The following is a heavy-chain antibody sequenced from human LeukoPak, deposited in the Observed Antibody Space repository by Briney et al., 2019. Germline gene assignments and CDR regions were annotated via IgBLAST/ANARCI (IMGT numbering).Heavy chain of an antibody. V-gene: IGHV3-21*06. CDR2: ISSRSSNM. CDR3: ARAFPPLRTSAAGDF. Sequence: KPGGPLRLPCTASGFPFSDYDMNWLRLAPGKGLECVSSISSRSSNMYYTDSAKGRFTISRDNAKNSLYLQMNSLRAEDTAVYYCARAFPPLRTSAAGDFWGQGTLVTVSS. J-gene: IGHJ4*02. CDR1: GFPFSDYD. D-gene: IGHD6-25*01.